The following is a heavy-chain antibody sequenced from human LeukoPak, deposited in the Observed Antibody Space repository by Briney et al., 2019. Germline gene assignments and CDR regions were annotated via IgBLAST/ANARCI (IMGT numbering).Heavy chain of an antibody. Sequence: SVKVSCKASGGTFSSYAISWVRQAPGQGLEWMGRIIPILGIANYAQKFQGRVTITADKSTSTAYMELRSLRSEDTAVYYCARDDFWSGYTIRYYFDYWGQGTLVTVSS. V-gene: IGHV1-69*04. CDR1: GGTFSSYA. CDR2: IIPILGIA. J-gene: IGHJ4*02. CDR3: ARDDFWSGYTIRYYFDY. D-gene: IGHD3-3*01.